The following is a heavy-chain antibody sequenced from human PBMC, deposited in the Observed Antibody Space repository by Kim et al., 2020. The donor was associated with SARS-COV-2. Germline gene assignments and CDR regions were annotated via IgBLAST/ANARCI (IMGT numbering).Heavy chain of an antibody. V-gene: IGHV4-39*01. Sequence: SETLSLTCTVSGGSISSSSYYWGWIRQPPGKGLEWIGSIYYSGSTYYNPSLKSRVTISVDTSKNQFSLKLSSVTAADTAVYYCARQGVPMWDFWSGYWEYGMDVWGQGTTVTVSS. D-gene: IGHD3-3*01. J-gene: IGHJ6*02. CDR3: ARQGVPMWDFWSGYWEYGMDV. CDR1: GGSISSSSYY. CDR2: IYYSGST.